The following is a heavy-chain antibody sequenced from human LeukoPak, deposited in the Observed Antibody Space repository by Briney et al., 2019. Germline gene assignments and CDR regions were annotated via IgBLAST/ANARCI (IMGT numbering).Heavy chain of an antibody. CDR3: AKLVAMIVEDWFDP. J-gene: IGHJ5*02. D-gene: IGHD3-22*01. V-gene: IGHV3-23*01. CDR1: GFTFSSYA. CDR2: INGSGGST. Sequence: GGSLRLSCAASGFTFSSYAMSWVRQAPGKGLEWVSAINGSGGSTYYADSVKGRFTISRDNSKNTLYLQMNSLGAEDTAVYYCAKLVAMIVEDWFDPWGQGTLVTVSS.